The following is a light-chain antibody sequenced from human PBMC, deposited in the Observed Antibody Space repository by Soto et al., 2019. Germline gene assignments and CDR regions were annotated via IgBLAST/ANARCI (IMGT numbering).Light chain of an antibody. Sequence: DIQMTQSPSSLSVSVGDRVTITCRSSQSISIYLNWYQQKLGKAPKLLIYGASNLQSGVPSRFSGSGSGTDFTLTISSLQPEDFATYYCQQSFTSPLTFGGGTTVEI. CDR3: QQSFTSPLT. V-gene: IGKV1-39*01. CDR2: GAS. J-gene: IGKJ4*01. CDR1: QSISIY.